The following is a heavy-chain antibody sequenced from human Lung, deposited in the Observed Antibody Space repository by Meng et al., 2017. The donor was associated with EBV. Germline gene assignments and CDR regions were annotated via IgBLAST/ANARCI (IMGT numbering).Heavy chain of an antibody. J-gene: IGHJ4*02. D-gene: IGHD1-26*01. CDR2: NSGYNGNT. Sequence: QVPLVQAGARVKRPGASWKVSCEASGYSFTSYGISWVGQVPGQGLEWMGWNSGYNGNTNYAQKLQGRVTMTTDTSTSTAYMELRSLRSDDTAVYYCAREADGATFDYWGQGTLVTVSS. V-gene: IGHV1-18*01. CDR3: AREADGATFDY. CDR1: GYSFTSYG.